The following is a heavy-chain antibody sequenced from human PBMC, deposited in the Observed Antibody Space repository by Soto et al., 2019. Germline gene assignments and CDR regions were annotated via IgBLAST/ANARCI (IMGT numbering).Heavy chain of an antibody. CDR1: GFPFSHYW. Sequence: MQMVESGGGSVQPGGSLRLSCAASGFPFSHYWMHWVRQTPGKGLVWVSRINPAGTITNYADSVEGRFTISRDNADSALFLQMKSLSAEDTAIYYCTSDTFGLRDTWGQGTLVTVSS. J-gene: IGHJ5*02. CDR2: INPAGTIT. V-gene: IGHV3-74*01. D-gene: IGHD3-16*01. CDR3: TSDTFGLRDT.